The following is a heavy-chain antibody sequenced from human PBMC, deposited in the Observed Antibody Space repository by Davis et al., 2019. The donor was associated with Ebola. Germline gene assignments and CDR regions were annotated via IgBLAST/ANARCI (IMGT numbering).Heavy chain of an antibody. D-gene: IGHD3-3*01. CDR1: GGTSSSYA. J-gene: IGHJ5*02. CDR2: IIPIFGTA. V-gene: IGHV1-69*13. Sequence: SVKVSCKASGGTSSSYAISWVRQAPGQGLEWMGGIIPIFGTANYAQKFQGRVTITADESTSTAYMELSSLRSEDTAVYYCARVGYDFRGGNWFDPWSQGTLVTVSS. CDR3: ARVGYDFRGGNWFDP.